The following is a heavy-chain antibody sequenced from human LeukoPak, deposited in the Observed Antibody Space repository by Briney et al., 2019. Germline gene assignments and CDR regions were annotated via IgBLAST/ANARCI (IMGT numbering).Heavy chain of an antibody. D-gene: IGHD3-22*01. CDR1: GGSISSGGYY. V-gene: IGHV4-31*03. CDR3: ARDPGDSSGYYLGREAFDI. CDR2: IYYSGST. J-gene: IGHJ3*02. Sequence: PSETLSLTCTVSGGSISSGGYYWSWIRQHPGKGLEWIGYIYYSGSTYYNPSLKSRVTISVDTSKNQFSLKLSSVTAADTAVYYCARDPGDSSGYYLGREAFDIWGQGTMVTVSS.